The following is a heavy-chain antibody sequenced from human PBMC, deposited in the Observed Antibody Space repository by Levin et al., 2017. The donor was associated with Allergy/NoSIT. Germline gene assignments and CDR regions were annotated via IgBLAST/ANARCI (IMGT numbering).Heavy chain of an antibody. Sequence: SETLSLTCSVSGGSFKSYYWNWIRQSPGKGLEWIGNIFYSGSTSYNSSLKSRVTISVDTSKNQFSLKLSSVTAADTAIYYCAREDHRYYSGSGGLVGWFDPWGQGTLVTVSS. CDR1: GGSFKSYY. D-gene: IGHD3-10*01. CDR3: AREDHRYYSGSGGLVGWFDP. J-gene: IGHJ5*02. V-gene: IGHV4-59*01. CDR2: IFYSGST.